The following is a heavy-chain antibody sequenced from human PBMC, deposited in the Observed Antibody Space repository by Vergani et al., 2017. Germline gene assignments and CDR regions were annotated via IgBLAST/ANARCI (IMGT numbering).Heavy chain of an antibody. CDR1: GYTFTSYG. Sequence: QVQLVQSGAEVKKPGASVKVSCKASGYTFTSYGISWVRQAPGQGLEWMGWISAYNGNTNYAQKLQGRVTMTTDTSTSTAYMELRSLRSDDTAVYYGARDRAHDYDFWSGYRAPFDYWGQGTLVTVSS. CDR2: ISAYNGNT. D-gene: IGHD3-3*01. J-gene: IGHJ4*02. CDR3: ARDRAHDYDFWSGYRAPFDY. V-gene: IGHV1-18*01.